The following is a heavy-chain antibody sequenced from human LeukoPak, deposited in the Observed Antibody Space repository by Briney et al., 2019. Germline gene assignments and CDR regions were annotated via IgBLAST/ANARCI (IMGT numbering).Heavy chain of an antibody. CDR3: ARDAGYGSAHDAFDI. J-gene: IGHJ3*02. V-gene: IGHV3-66*01. D-gene: IGHD3-10*01. CDR2: IYSGGST. Sequence: GGSLRLSCAASGFTVSSNYMSWVRQAPGKGLEWVSVIYSGGSTYYADSVKGRFTISRDNSKNTLYLQMNSLRAEDTAVYYCARDAGYGSAHDAFDIWGQGTMVTVSS. CDR1: GFTVSSNY.